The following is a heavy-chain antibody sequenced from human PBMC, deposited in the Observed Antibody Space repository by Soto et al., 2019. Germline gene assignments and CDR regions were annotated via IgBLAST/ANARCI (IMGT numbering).Heavy chain of an antibody. CDR1: GFTFDDYA. V-gene: IGHV3-9*01. CDR2: TSWNSGSI. Sequence: GGSLRLSCAASGFTFDDYAMHWVRQAPGKGLEWVSGTSWNSGSIGYADSVKGRFTISRDNAKNSLYLQMNSLRAEDTALYYCAKDRAYYYDSSGPYYGMDVWGQGTTVTVSS. D-gene: IGHD3-22*01. J-gene: IGHJ6*02. CDR3: AKDRAYYYDSSGPYYGMDV.